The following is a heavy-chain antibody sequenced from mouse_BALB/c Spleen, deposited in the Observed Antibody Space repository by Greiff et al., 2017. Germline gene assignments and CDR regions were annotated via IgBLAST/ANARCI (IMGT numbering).Heavy chain of an antibody. J-gene: IGHJ2*01. CDR2: ISNGGGST. V-gene: IGHV5-12-2*01. D-gene: IGHD1-1*01. Sequence: EVKVVESGGGLVQPGGSLKLSCAASGFTFSSYTMSWVRQTPEKRLEWVAYISNGGGSTYYPDTVKGRFTISRDNAKNTLYLQMSSLKSEDTAMYYCASNYYGYYFDYGGQGTTLTVSS. CDR3: ASNYYGYYFDY. CDR1: GFTFSSYT.